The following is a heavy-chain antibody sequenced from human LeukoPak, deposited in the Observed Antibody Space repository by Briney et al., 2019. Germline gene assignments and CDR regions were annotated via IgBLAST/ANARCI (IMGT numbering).Heavy chain of an antibody. J-gene: IGHJ4*02. D-gene: IGHD1-26*01. CDR3: AKDRGSGFDY. CDR2: IRYDASNK. CDR1: GFTFSSYG. Sequence: GGSLRLSCAASGFTFSSYGMHWVRQAPGKGLEWVAFIRYDASNKYYADSVKGRFTISRDNSKNTLYLQMNSLRAEDTAVYYCAKDRGSGFDYWGQGTLVTVSS. V-gene: IGHV3-30*02.